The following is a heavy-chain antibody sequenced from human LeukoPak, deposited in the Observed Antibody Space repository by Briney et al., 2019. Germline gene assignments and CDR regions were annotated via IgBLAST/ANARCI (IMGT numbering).Heavy chain of an antibody. CDR1: GSTFVSYW. J-gene: IGHJ4*02. D-gene: IGHD1-26*01. CDR3: ARGEPELFDY. Sequence: GGSLRLSCEASGSTFVSYWISWVRQAPGKGLEWVANIKQDGSEKYYVDSVKGRFTISRDNAKNSLYLQMNSLRAEDTAVYYCARGEPELFDYWGQGTLVTVSS. CDR2: IKQDGSEK. V-gene: IGHV3-7*03.